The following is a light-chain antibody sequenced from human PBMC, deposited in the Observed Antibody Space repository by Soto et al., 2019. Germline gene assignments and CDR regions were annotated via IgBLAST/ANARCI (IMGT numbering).Light chain of an antibody. V-gene: IGKV1-5*01. CDR3: QQYKTLYT. J-gene: IGKJ2*01. CDR1: QTISGW. CDR2: DAS. Sequence: DIQMTQSPSTLSASVGDRVTITCRASQTISGWLAWYQQKPGKAPKLLIYDASSLESGVPSRFSGSESGTEFTLTISSLQPDYFATYYCQQYKTLYTFGHGTKLEIK.